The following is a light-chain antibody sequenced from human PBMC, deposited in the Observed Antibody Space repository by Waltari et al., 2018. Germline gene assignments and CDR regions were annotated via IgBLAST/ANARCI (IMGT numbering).Light chain of an antibody. Sequence: DIQMTQSPSTLSASVGDTVRITCRASQSINRWLAVDQQKPGKAPNRLIYRASTVESGVPSRVSGSESGAEFTLTISSLQPDDFATYYCQQYSDDWTFGQGTKVEIK. CDR3: QQYSDDWT. V-gene: IGKV1-5*03. J-gene: IGKJ1*01. CDR1: QSINRW. CDR2: RAS.